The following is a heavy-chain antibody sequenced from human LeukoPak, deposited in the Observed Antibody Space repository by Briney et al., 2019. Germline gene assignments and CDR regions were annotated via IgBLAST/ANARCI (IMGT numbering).Heavy chain of an antibody. CDR1: GFTFSSYA. V-gene: IGHV3-23*01. CDR3: AKLEGPHYDFWSGYYNY. J-gene: IGHJ4*02. CDR2: ISGSGGST. D-gene: IGHD3-3*01. Sequence: GGSLRLSCAASGFTFSSYAMSWVRQAPGKGLEWVSAISGSGGSTYYADSVKGRFTISRDNSKNTLYLQMNSLRAEDTAVYYCAKLEGPHYDFWSGYYNYWGQGTLVTVSS.